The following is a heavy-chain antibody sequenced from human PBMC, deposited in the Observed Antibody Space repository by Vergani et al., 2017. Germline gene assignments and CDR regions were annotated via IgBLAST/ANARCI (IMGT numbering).Heavy chain of an antibody. V-gene: IGHV1-3*01. CDR1: GYTFTSYA. D-gene: IGHD2-15*01. CDR3: ARTLEEVGYCSGGSCYSPTDYGMDV. Sequence: QVQLVQSGAEVKKPGASVKVSCKASGYTFTSYAMHWVRQAPGQRLEWMGWINAGNGNTKYSQKFQGRVTITRDTSASTAYMELSSLRSEDTAVYYCARTLEEVGYCSGGSCYSPTDYGMDVWGQGTTVTVSS. CDR2: INAGNGNT. J-gene: IGHJ6*02.